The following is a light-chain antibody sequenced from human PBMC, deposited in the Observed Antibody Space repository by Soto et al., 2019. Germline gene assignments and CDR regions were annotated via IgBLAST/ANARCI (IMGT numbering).Light chain of an antibody. J-gene: IGKJ2*01. V-gene: IGKV2-24*01. Sequence: DIVMTQTPLSSPVVLGQPASISCKSSQSLVHSNGQTYLTWIQQRPGRPPRLLIYRIFNRFFGVPDRFSGSGAGTEFTLKISAVEAEDVGVYYCLLTTAFPHTFGQGTKLEIK. CDR3: LLTTAFPHT. CDR2: RIF. CDR1: QSLVHSNGQTY.